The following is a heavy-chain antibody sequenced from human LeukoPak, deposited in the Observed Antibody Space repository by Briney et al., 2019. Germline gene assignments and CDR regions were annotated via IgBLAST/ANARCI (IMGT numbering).Heavy chain of an antibody. CDR3: CTRSSTSP. CDR2: IRSMTDGGTT. Sequence: PGGSLRLSCAASGFAFTDAWMNWVRQSPGKGLEWVGRIRSMTDGGTTDYAAPVKGRFIISRDDSKNTLFLQMNSLRIEDTAVYYCCTRSSTSPWGQGTLVTVSS. D-gene: IGHD2-2*01. V-gene: IGHV3-15*01. CDR1: GFAFTDAW. J-gene: IGHJ5*02.